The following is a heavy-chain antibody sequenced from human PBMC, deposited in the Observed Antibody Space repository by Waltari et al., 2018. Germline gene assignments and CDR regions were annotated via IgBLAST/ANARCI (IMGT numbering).Heavy chain of an antibody. CDR1: GLSVSRNY. V-gene: IGHV3-53*01. D-gene: IGHD2-2*01. CDR3: TREDQGQPGGY. Sequence: VQLVESGGGLMQPGGSLRLSCAASGLSVSRNYMSWVRQAPGKGLEWVSLIYTDGTAYYADSVKGRFTISRDNSKNTLNLQINSLRAEDTAVYYCTREDQGQPGGYWGQGTLVTVSS. J-gene: IGHJ4*02. CDR2: IYTDGTA.